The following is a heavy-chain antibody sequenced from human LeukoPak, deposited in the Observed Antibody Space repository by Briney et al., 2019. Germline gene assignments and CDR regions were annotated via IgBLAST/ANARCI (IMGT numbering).Heavy chain of an antibody. J-gene: IGHJ4*02. CDR3: AKDIQKLGYCSGGSCLYYFDY. CDR1: GFTFVDYA. Sequence: PGGSLRLSFAASGFTFVDYAMHWVRQAPGKGREGVAGICWKCGSIGYADSVKDRFTISRDNAKNCQYLQMNSLRDEDTALYYCAKDIQKLGYCSGGSCLYYFDYWGQGTLVTVSS. V-gene: IGHV3-9*01. D-gene: IGHD2-15*01. CDR2: ICWKCGSI.